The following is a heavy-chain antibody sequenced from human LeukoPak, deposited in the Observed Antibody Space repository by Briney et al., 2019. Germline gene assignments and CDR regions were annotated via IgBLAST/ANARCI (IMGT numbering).Heavy chain of an antibody. Sequence: SGGSLRLSCAASGFTFSSYGMHWVRQAPGKGLEWVANIKQDGSEKYYVDSVKGRFTISRDNAKNSLYLQMNSLRAEDTAVYYCAREFESGRWGQGTLVTVSS. CDR1: GFTFSSYG. V-gene: IGHV3-7*03. CDR3: AREFESGR. J-gene: IGHJ4*02. CDR2: IKQDGSEK. D-gene: IGHD3-10*01.